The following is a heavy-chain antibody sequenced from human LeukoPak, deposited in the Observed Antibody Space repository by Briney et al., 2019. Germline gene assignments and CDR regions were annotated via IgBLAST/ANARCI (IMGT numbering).Heavy chain of an antibody. V-gene: IGHV3-23*01. Sequence: QPGGSLKLSCAASGFTFSSYAMSWVRQAPGKGLEWVSAISGSGGSTYYADSVKGRFTISRDNSKNTLYLQMNSLRAEDTAVYYCAKVGITFGGVPYYFDYWGQGTLVTVSS. J-gene: IGHJ4*02. D-gene: IGHD3-16*01. CDR2: ISGSGGST. CDR3: AKVGITFGGVPYYFDY. CDR1: GFTFSSYA.